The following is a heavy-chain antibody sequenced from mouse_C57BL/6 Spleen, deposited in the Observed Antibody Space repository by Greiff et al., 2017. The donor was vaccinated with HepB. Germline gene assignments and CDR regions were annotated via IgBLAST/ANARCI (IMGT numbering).Heavy chain of an antibody. CDR2: IYWDDDK. CDR3: ARSGGSSYLYYFDY. Sequence: QVQLKESGPGILQSSQTLSLTCSFSGFSLSTSGMGVSWIRQPSGKGLEWLAHIYWDDDKRYNPSLKSRLTISKDTSRNQVFLKITSVDTADTATYYCARSGGSSYLYYFDYWGQGTTLTVSS. V-gene: IGHV8-12*01. D-gene: IGHD1-1*01. CDR1: GFSLSTSGMG. J-gene: IGHJ2*01.